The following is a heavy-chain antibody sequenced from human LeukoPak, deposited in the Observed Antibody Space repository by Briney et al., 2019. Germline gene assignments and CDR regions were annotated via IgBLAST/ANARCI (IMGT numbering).Heavy chain of an antibody. CDR2: MNPNSGNT. V-gene: IGHV1-8*03. J-gene: IGHJ4*02. D-gene: IGHD1-26*01. Sequence: ASVTVSFKSSVYTFTSYDINWVRQATGQGLEWVGWMNPNSGNTGYAQKFQSRVTITRNTFISTAYMELGSVRSEDTAVYCCARADGELLIDYWGQGTLVTVSS. CDR1: VYTFTSYD. CDR3: ARADGELLIDY.